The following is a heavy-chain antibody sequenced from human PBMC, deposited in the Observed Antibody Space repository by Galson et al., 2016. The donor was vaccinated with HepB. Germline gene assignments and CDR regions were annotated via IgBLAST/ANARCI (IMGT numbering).Heavy chain of an antibody. CDR2: IYHSGST. D-gene: IGHD2-15*01. J-gene: IGHJ5*02. CDR1: GGSISSTHW. Sequence: SETLSLTCAVSGGSISSTHWWSWVRQPPEKGLEWIGEIYHSGSTNYNPSLKSRVTISVDKSKNQFSLKLSSVTAADTAVYYCAGAGCSGGSCYYNWFDPWGQGTLVTVSS. CDR3: AGAGCSGGSCYYNWFDP. V-gene: IGHV4-4*02.